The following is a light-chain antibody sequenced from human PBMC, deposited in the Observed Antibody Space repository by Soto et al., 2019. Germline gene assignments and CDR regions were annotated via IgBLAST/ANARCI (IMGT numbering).Light chain of an antibody. CDR3: QQYCGTPYT. J-gene: IGKJ2*01. V-gene: IGKV4-1*01. CDR2: WAS. CDR1: QSLLSSSENY. Sequence: DIVMTQSPDSLAVSLGERATINCKSSQSLLSSSENYLAWYQHKPGQPPKLLIYWASTRESGVPDRFSGGGSGTDFTLTISSLQAEDVAVYYCQQYCGTPYTFGQGTKLEI.